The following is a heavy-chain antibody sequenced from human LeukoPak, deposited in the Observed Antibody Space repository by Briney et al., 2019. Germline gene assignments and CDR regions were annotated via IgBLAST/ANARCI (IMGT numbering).Heavy chain of an antibody. D-gene: IGHD1-26*01. J-gene: IGHJ5*02. CDR3: ARVTEVSPRSTARFDP. V-gene: IGHV1-69*04. CDR1: GYTFTSYG. CDR2: IIPILGIA. Sequence: SVKVSCKASGYTFTSYGISWVRQAPGQGVEWMGRIIPILGIANYAQKFQGRVTITADKSTSTAYMELSSLRSEDTAVYYCARVTEVSPRSTARFDPWGQGTLVTVSS.